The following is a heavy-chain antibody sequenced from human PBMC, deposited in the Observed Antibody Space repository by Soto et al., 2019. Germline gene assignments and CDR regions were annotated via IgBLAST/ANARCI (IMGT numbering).Heavy chain of an antibody. J-gene: IGHJ4*02. D-gene: IGHD3-9*01. CDR1: GGSISSYY. Sequence: PSETLSLTCTVSGGSISSYYWSWIRQPPGKGLEWIGYIYYSGSTNYNPSLKSRVTISVDTSKNQCSLKLSSVTAADTAVYYCARRGRYYDMYYFDYWGQGTLVTVSS. V-gene: IGHV4-59*08. CDR2: IYYSGST. CDR3: ARRGRYYDMYYFDY.